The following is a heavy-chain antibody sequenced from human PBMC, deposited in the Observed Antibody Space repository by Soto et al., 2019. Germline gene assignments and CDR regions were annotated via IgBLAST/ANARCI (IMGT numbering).Heavy chain of an antibody. V-gene: IGHV1-46*01. J-gene: IGHJ4*02. CDR2: IKPSGGYT. Sequence: ASVKVSCKASGYTFTSYYMNWVRQAPGQGLEWLGIIKPSGGYTTYAQRFLGRVTMTSDTSTSTVQMELGSLTSEDTAVYYCARDHVGYGSGLDYWGQGTLVTVSS. CDR1: GYTFTSYY. CDR3: ARDHVGYGSGLDY. D-gene: IGHD6-19*01.